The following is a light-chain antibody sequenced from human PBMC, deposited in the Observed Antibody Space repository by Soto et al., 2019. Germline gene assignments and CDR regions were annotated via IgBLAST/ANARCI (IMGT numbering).Light chain of an antibody. V-gene: IGKV3-20*01. CDR2: GAS. Sequence: VMTQSPATLSVSAGERAALSCRAGQSFSSYLAWYQQKPGQAPRLVIYGASNRATGIPDRFSGSGSGTDFTLTISRLEPEDFAVYYCQQYGSSVTFGQGTRLEIK. CDR1: QSFSSY. J-gene: IGKJ5*01. CDR3: QQYGSSVT.